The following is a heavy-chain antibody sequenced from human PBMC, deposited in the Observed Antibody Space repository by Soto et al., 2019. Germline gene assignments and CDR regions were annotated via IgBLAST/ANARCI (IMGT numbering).Heavy chain of an antibody. D-gene: IGHD3-10*01. CDR3: AKGPPSGSYPFDH. Sequence: GGTMRLSCAASGLTFSSYAMSWVRQAPGKGLKWVSTISGTGGSTYYVDAAKGRFTISRDNSKNTLYLQMNSLSADDTAVYYCAKGPPSGSYPFDHWGQGTLVTVSS. CDR2: ISGTGGST. CDR1: GLTFSSYA. V-gene: IGHV3-23*01. J-gene: IGHJ4*02.